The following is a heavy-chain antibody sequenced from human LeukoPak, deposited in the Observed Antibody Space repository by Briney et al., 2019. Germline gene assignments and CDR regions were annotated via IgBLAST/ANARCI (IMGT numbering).Heavy chain of an antibody. CDR2: INEDGSEK. Sequence: PGGSLRLSCAASRFTFSTYWMSWVRQAPGKGLEWVASINEDGSEKYYMGSVKGRFTISRDNANNSVYLQMNSLRAEDTAVYYCAGIGRGGSTYLYGSGVDDWGQGSLVTLSS. D-gene: IGHD3-10*01. CDR3: AGIGRGGSTYLYGSGVDD. CDR1: RFTFSTYW. V-gene: IGHV3-7*01. J-gene: IGHJ4*02.